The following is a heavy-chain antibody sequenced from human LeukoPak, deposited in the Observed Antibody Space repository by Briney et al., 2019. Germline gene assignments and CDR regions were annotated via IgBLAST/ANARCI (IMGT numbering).Heavy chain of an antibody. J-gene: IGHJ5*02. CDR3: VRLAVRGVIGP. V-gene: IGHV1-69*13. CDR2: IIPISGTT. Sequence: ASVKVSCKTSGGTFTSYAITWVRQAPGQGLEWMGKIIPISGTTNYAQKFQGRVTFTADESTSTAYMELSSLRSEDTAVYYCVRLAVRGVIGPWGQGTLVTVSS. CDR1: GGTFTSYA. D-gene: IGHD3-10*01.